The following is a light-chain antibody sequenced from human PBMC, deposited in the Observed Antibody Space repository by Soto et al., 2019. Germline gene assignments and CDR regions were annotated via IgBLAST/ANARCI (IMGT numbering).Light chain of an antibody. CDR2: AAS. V-gene: IGKV1-39*01. CDR3: QQSYRTPLT. CDR1: ESVYRY. J-gene: IGKJ4*01. Sequence: DIQMTQSPSSLSASVGDRVTITCRASESVYRYLNWYQQKPGRAPNLLIYAASNLHSEVPSRFSGSGSGTDFTLTIANLQPEDFATYYCQQSYRTPLTFGGGTKVEI.